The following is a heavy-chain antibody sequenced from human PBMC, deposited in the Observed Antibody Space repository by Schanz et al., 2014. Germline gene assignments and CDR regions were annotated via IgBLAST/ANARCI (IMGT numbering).Heavy chain of an antibody. D-gene: IGHD5-12*01. CDR2: IWFDGTNK. J-gene: IGHJ2*01. Sequence: QVQLVESGGGVVQPGRSLRLSCSASGFTLSSYGMHWVRQAPGKGLEWLAVIWFDGTNKYNADSVKGRFTISRDTSKNTLYLLLNSLRAEDTAVYYCARVVRYSGYVRHWFFDLWGRGTSVTVSS. CDR1: GFTLSSYG. V-gene: IGHV3-33*01. CDR3: ARVVRYSGYVRHWFFDL.